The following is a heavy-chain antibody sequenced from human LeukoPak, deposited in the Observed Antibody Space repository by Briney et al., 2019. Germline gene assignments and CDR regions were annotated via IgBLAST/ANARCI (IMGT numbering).Heavy chain of an antibody. CDR3: ARLGIAAAGFDY. D-gene: IGHD6-13*01. V-gene: IGHV4-4*07. J-gene: IGHJ4*02. CDR2: VYTSGST. CDR1: GGSISSYY. Sequence: SETLSLTCTVSGGSISSYYWSWIRQPAGKGLEWIGRVYTSGSTNYNPSLKSRVTVSVDTSKNQFSLKLNSVTAADTAVYYCARLGIAAAGFDYWGQGTLVTVSS.